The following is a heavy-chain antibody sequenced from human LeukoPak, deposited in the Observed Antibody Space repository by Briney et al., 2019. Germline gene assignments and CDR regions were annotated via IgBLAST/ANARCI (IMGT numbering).Heavy chain of an antibody. V-gene: IGHV3-9*01. CDR3: AKGASIVAGYVDY. CDR2: ISWNSRSI. D-gene: IGHD5-12*01. J-gene: IGHJ4*02. CDR1: GFTFDDYA. Sequence: SLRLSCAASGFTFDDYAMHWVRQAPGRGLEWVSGISWNSRSIGYADSVKGRATISRDNAKKSLYLQMNSLRAEDTAFYYCAKGASIVAGYVDYWGQGTLVTVSS.